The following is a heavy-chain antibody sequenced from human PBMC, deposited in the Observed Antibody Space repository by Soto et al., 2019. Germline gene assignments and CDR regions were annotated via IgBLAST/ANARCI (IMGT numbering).Heavy chain of an antibody. D-gene: IGHD1-26*01. J-gene: IGHJ3*02. Sequence: GASVKVSCKASGYTFTSYGISWVRQAPGKGLEWMGGFDPEDGETIYAQKFQGRVTMTEDTSTDTAYMELSSLRSEDTAVYYCATDGGATDAFDIWGQGTMVTVSS. CDR3: ATDGGATDAFDI. CDR1: GYTFTSYG. V-gene: IGHV1-24*01. CDR2: FDPEDGET.